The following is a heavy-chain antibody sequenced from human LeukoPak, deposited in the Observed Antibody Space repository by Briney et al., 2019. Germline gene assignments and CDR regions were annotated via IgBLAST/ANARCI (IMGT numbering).Heavy chain of an antibody. Sequence: GGSVRLSCAASGFTFSSYAMHWVRQAPGKGVEGVAVISYDRSNKYYADSVKARFTISRDNSNNTLYLQMNSLRAEDTAVYYCARHPGFSYFDYWGQGTLVTVSS. CDR2: ISYDRSNK. V-gene: IGHV3-30-3*01. J-gene: IGHJ4*02. CDR1: GFTFSSYA. CDR3: ARHPGFSYFDY. D-gene: IGHD3-10*01.